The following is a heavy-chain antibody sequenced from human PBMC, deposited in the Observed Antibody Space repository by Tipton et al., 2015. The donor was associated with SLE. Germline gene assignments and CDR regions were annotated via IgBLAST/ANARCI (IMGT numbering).Heavy chain of an antibody. V-gene: IGHV4-39*07. CDR1: GGSISSSSYY. CDR3: ARDATIFGVVTFFDY. Sequence: GLVKPSETLSLTCTVSGGSISSSSYYWGWIRQPPGKGLEWIGSIYYSGSTYYNPSLKRRVTISVDTSKNQFSLKLSSVTAADTAVYYCARDATIFGVVTFFDYWGQETLVTVSS. J-gene: IGHJ4*02. CDR2: IYYSGST. D-gene: IGHD3-3*01.